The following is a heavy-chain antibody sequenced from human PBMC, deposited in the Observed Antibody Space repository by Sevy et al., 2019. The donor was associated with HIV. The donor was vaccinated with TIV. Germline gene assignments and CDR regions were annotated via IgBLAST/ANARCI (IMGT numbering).Heavy chain of an antibody. Sequence: SKTLSLTCAVSGYSISSGYYWGWIRQPPGKGLEWIGSIFYSGNTYQNPSLKSRVTISVDTAKNQFSLKLSSVTAADTAVYYCARAVQYYHATGRGENWFDPWGQGTLVTVSS. V-gene: IGHV4-38-2*01. D-gene: IGHD3-10*01. CDR3: ARAVQYYHATGRGENWFDP. J-gene: IGHJ5*02. CDR2: IFYSGNT. CDR1: GYSISSGYY.